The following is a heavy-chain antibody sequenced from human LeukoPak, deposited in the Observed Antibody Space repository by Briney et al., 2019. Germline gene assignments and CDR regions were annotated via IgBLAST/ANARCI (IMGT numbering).Heavy chain of an antibody. D-gene: IGHD4-23*01. CDR2: INHSGST. V-gene: IGHV4-34*01. J-gene: IGHJ4*02. Sequence: SETLSLTCAVSGGSFSGYYWSWVRPPPGEGLEWSGEINHSGSTNYNPSLKSQVTISVDTSKNQFSLKLSSVTAADTAVYYCARGRGPYGGNSVEYYFDYWGQGTLVTVSS. CDR3: ARGRGPYGGNSVEYYFDY. CDR1: GGSFSGYY.